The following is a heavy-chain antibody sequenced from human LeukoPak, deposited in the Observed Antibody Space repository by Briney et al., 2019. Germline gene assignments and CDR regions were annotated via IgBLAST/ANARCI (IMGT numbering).Heavy chain of an antibody. Sequence: ASVTVSCKASGYIFTSYNMHWVRQAPGQGLEWMGIINPSGGSTSYAQQFQGRVTMTRDTSTSTVYMELSSLRSEDTAVYYCARDSSDWAFDYWGQGTLVTVSS. CDR3: ARDSSDWAFDY. CDR2: INPSGGST. D-gene: IGHD6-19*01. V-gene: IGHV1-46*01. CDR1: GYIFTSYN. J-gene: IGHJ4*02.